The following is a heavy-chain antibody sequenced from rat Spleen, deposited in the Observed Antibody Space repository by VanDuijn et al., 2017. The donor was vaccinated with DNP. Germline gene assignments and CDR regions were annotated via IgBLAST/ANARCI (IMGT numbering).Heavy chain of an antibody. J-gene: IGHJ2*01. CDR3: ARDYGSY. D-gene: IGHD1-3*01. CDR2: ISSDGGRT. V-gene: IGHV5-22*01. Sequence: EVQLVESGGGLVQPGRSLKLSCAASGFTFSDCYMAWVRQAPTKGLEWVAYISSDGGRTYYGDSVKGRFTVSRDNAKRTLYLQMNSLRSEDMAIYYCARDYGSYWGQGVMV. CDR1: GFTFSDCY.